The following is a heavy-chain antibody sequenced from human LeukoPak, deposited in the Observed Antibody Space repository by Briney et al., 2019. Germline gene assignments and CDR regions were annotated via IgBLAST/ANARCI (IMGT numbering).Heavy chain of an antibody. D-gene: IGHD6-13*01. Sequence: ASVKVSCKASGYTFTSYGISWVRQAPGQGLEWMGWISAYNGNTNYAQKLQGRVTMTTDTSTSTVYMELRSLRSDDTAVYYCARDQYLAAAEDYWGQGTLVTVSS. V-gene: IGHV1-18*01. CDR2: ISAYNGNT. J-gene: IGHJ4*02. CDR3: ARDQYLAAAEDY. CDR1: GYTFTSYG.